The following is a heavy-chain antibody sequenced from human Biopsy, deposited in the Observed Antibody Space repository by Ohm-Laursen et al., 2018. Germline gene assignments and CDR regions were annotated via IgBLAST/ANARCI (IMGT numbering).Heavy chain of an antibody. D-gene: IGHD4-17*01. Sequence: SVKVSCKASGGTFSTTAISWVRQAPGQGLEWMGGIIPLFGAPNYAQKFQGRLTITANESKSTTYMELSSLRSEDTAVYYCARLAQIYGDSPFDPWGQGTLVTVSS. CDR2: IIPLFGAP. CDR1: GGTFSTTA. V-gene: IGHV1-69*13. J-gene: IGHJ5*02. CDR3: ARLAQIYGDSPFDP.